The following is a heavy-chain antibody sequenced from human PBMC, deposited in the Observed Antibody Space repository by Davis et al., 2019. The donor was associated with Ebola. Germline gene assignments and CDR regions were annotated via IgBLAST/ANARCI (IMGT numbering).Heavy chain of an antibody. Sequence: PGGSLRLSCAIYGGSFSDYYWAWIRQPPGKGLEWIGEINRRRSIKYNPSLKSRVTMSIDTSKNQFSLRLNSVTAADTAIYYCAREGYRGGAFDYWGQGTLVPVSS. CDR1: GGSFSDYY. D-gene: IGHD2-21*01. CDR3: AREGYRGGAFDY. CDR2: INRRRSI. J-gene: IGHJ4*02. V-gene: IGHV4-34*01.